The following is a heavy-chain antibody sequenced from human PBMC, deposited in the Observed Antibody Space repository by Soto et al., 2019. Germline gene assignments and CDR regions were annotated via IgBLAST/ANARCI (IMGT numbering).Heavy chain of an antibody. V-gene: IGHV1-69*12. Sequence: QVQLVQSGAEVKKPGSSVKVSCKASGGTFSNYAISWVRQAPGQGLEWMGGIIPIFGTANYAQKFQGRVTITADESTSTAYMELSSLRSEDTAVYYCAREPDYYGSGSPPGGMDVWGQGTTVTLSS. CDR2: IIPIFGTA. CDR3: AREPDYYGSGSPPGGMDV. CDR1: GGTFSNYA. J-gene: IGHJ6*02. D-gene: IGHD3-10*01.